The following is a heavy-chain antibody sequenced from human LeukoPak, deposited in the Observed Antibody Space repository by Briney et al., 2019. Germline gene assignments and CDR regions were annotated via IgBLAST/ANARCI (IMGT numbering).Heavy chain of an antibody. CDR2: ISSSSSYI. Sequence: GGSLRLSCAASGFTLDDYAMHWVRQAPGKGLEWVSSISSSSSYIYYADSVKGRFTISRDNSKNTLYLQMNSLRAEDTAVYYCARVSAAIPFDYWGQGTLVTVSS. J-gene: IGHJ4*02. CDR3: ARVSAAIPFDY. V-gene: IGHV3-21*01. CDR1: GFTLDDYA. D-gene: IGHD2-2*01.